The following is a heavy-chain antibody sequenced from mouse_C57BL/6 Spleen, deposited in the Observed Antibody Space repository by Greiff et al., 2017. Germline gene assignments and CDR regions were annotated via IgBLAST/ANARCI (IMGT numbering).Heavy chain of an antibody. CDR2: INPNYGTT. J-gene: IGHJ4*01. Sequence: QLQQSGPELVKPGASVKISCKASGYSFPDYNMHWVKQSNGKSLEWLGVINPNYGTTSNNQKFQGKATLTVDQSSSTAYMQLNSLTSEDSAVYYCARTVVAYYYAMDYWGQGTSVTVSS. CDR1: GYSFPDYN. V-gene: IGHV1-39*01. CDR3: ARTVVAYYYAMDY. D-gene: IGHD1-1*01.